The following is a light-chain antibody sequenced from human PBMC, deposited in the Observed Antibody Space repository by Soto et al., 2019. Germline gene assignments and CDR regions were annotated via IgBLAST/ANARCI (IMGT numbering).Light chain of an antibody. J-gene: IGKJ1*01. V-gene: IGKV3-20*01. CDR2: GAS. CDR3: QHYGSSRT. CDR1: QSVSSTY. Sequence: EIVLTQSPGTLSLSPGERATLSCRASQSVSSTYLAWYQQKPGQAPRLLIYGASSRATGIPDRFSGSGSATDFTLTISRLEPEDFAVYYCQHYGSSRTFGQGTKVELK.